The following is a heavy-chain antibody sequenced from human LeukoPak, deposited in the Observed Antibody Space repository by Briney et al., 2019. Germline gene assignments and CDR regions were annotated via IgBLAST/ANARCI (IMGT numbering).Heavy chain of an antibody. J-gene: IGHJ4*02. CDR1: GFTFSSYG. D-gene: IGHD6-13*01. V-gene: IGHV3-30*02. CDR2: IWYGGSNK. CDR3: AKDTPSYSLGY. Sequence: GGSLRLSCAASGFTFSSYGMHWVRQAPGKGLEWVAVIWYGGSNKYYADSVKGRFTISRDNSKNTLYLQMNSLRAEDTAVYYCAKDTPSYSLGYWGQGTLVTVSS.